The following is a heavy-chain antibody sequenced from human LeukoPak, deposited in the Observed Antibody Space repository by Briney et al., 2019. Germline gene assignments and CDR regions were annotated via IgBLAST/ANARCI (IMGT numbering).Heavy chain of an antibody. V-gene: IGHV4-61*02. CDR1: GGSISSGSYY. J-gene: IGHJ5*02. D-gene: IGHD3-3*01. Sequence: SQTLSLTCTVSGGSISSGSYYWSWIRQPAGKGLEWIGRIYTSGSTNYNPSLKSRVTISVDTSKNQFSLKLSSVTAADTAVYYCARSSGDFWSGYVWFDPWGQGTLVTVSS. CDR3: ARSSGDFWSGYVWFDP. CDR2: IYTSGST.